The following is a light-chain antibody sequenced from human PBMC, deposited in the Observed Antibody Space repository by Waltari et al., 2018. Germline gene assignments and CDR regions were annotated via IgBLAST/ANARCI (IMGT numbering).Light chain of an antibody. J-gene: IGLJ3*02. CDR2: DVT. Sequence: QSALTQPASVSGSPGQSITISCTGLGSVVGSSDFVSWYQHHPGRAPQVIIYDVTNPPSGLSALFSATKTATTASLTISGLQPEDEGDYYCSSQALDGVVLFGGGTQVTV. V-gene: IGLV2-14*03. CDR3: SSQALDGVVL. CDR1: GSVVGSSDF.